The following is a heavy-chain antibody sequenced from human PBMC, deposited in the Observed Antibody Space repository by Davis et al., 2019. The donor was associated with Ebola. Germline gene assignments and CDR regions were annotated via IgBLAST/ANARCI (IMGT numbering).Heavy chain of an antibody. D-gene: IGHD6-13*01. V-gene: IGHV4-59*08. CDR2: IYYSGST. J-gene: IGHJ6*02. CDR1: GGSISSYY. CDR3: ARLSSSWYRNYYYYGMDV. Sequence: GSLRLSCTVSGGSISSYYWSWIRQPPGKGLEWIGYIYYSGSTNYNPSLKSRVTISVDTSKNQFSLKLSSVTAADTAVYYCARLSSSWYRNYYYYGMDVWGQGTTVTVSS.